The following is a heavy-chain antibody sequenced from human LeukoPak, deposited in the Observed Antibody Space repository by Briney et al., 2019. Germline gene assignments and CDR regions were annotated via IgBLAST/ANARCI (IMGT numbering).Heavy chain of an antibody. CDR3: ARTRDPEWELNWFDP. D-gene: IGHD1-26*01. J-gene: IGHJ5*02. Sequence: GGSLRLSCAASGFTFSSYSMNWVRQAPGKGLEWVSSISSSSSYIYYADSVKGRFTISRDNAKNSLYLQMNSLRAEDTAVYYCARTRDPEWELNWFDPWGQGTLVTVSS. CDR2: ISSSSSYI. CDR1: GFTFSSYS. V-gene: IGHV3-21*01.